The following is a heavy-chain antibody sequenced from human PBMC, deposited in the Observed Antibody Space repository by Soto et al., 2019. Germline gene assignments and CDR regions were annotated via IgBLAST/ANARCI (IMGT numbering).Heavy chain of an antibody. Sequence: SETLSLTCTVSGGSISSSSYYWGWIRQPPGKGLEWIGSIYYSGSTYYNPSLKSRVTISVDTSKNQFSLKLSSVTAADTAVYYCARIMAVAGLHLDYWGQGTLVTVSS. CDR1: GGSISSSSYY. CDR2: IYYSGST. D-gene: IGHD6-19*01. J-gene: IGHJ4*02. CDR3: ARIMAVAGLHLDY. V-gene: IGHV4-39*01.